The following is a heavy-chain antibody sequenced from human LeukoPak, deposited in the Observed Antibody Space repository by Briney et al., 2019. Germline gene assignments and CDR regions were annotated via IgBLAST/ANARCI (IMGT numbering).Heavy chain of an antibody. V-gene: IGHV3-21*01. CDR2: ISSSSSYI. D-gene: IGHD3-22*01. CDR3: ARADSSGYYYLVGY. J-gene: IGHJ4*02. CDR1: GFTFSSYS. Sequence: PGGSLRLSCAASGFTFSSYSMNWVRQAPGKGLEWVSSISSSSSYIYYADSVKGRFTISRGNAKNSLYLQMNSLRAEDTAVYYCARADSSGYYYLVGYWGQGTLVTVSS.